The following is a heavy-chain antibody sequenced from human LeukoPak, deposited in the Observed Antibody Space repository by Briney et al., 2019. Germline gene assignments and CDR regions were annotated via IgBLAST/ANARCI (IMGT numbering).Heavy chain of an antibody. D-gene: IGHD6-19*01. CDR2: LIGSGGDA. Sequence: GGSLRLSCAASGFDFSSYAMIWVRQAPGGGLEWVSVLIGSGGDAYYADSVKGRFTISRDNSKNTLYLQMYSLRADDTAVYYCAKDWLEYWGQGTLVTVSS. V-gene: IGHV3-23*01. J-gene: IGHJ4*02. CDR1: GFDFSSYA. CDR3: AKDWLEY.